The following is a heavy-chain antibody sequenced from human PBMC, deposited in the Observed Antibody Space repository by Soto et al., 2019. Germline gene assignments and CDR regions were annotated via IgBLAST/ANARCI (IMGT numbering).Heavy chain of an antibody. CDR2: IWYDGSNK. D-gene: IGHD2-15*01. J-gene: IGHJ4*02. CDR1: GFTFSSYG. Sequence: PGGSLRLSCAASGFTFSSYGMHWVRQAPGKGLEWVAVIWYDGSNKYYADSVKGRFTISRDNSKNTLYLQMNSLRAEDTAVYYCARAYCSGGSCYPAYFDYWGQGTLVTVSS. V-gene: IGHV3-33*01. CDR3: ARAYCSGGSCYPAYFDY.